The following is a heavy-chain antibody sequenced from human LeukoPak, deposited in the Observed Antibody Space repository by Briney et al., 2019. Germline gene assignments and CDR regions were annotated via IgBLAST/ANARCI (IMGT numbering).Heavy chain of an antibody. CDR3: ASDRGVRGVIVRELHY. Sequence: SETLSLTCAVSGGSISSSNWWSWVRQPPGKGLEWIGEIYHSGSTNYNPSLKSRVTISVDKSKNQFSLKLSSVTAADTAVYYCASDRGVRGVIVRELHYWGQGTPVTVSS. J-gene: IGHJ4*02. V-gene: IGHV4-4*02. CDR2: IYHSGST. CDR1: GGSISSSNW. D-gene: IGHD3-10*01.